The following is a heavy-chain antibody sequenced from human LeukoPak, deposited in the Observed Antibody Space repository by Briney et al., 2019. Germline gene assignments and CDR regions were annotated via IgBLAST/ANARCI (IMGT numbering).Heavy chain of an antibody. Sequence: GGSLRLSCAASGFTFSNYWMHWVRQAPGKGLVWVSRVNSDGSSRTYADSVKGRFTISRDNAKNTLYLQMNSLRAEDTAVYYCARVHCSSTSCSLDYWGQGTLVTVSS. J-gene: IGHJ4*02. V-gene: IGHV3-74*01. CDR2: VNSDGSSR. D-gene: IGHD2-2*01. CDR1: GFTFSNYW. CDR3: ARVHCSSTSCSLDY.